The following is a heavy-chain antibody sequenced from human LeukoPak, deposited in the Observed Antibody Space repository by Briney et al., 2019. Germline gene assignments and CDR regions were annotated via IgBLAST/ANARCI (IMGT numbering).Heavy chain of an antibody. CDR3: TRDFWSGYYYYYYYGMDV. CDR1: GYTFTGYY. D-gene: IGHD3-3*01. Sequence: ASVKVSCKASGYTFTGYYMHWVRQAPGQGLEWMGRINPNNGATNYAQKLQGRVTITGDTSISTAYMELSSLRSDDTAVYYCTRDFWSGYYYYYYYGMDVWGQGTTVTVSS. J-gene: IGHJ6*02. CDR2: INPNNGAT. V-gene: IGHV1-2*06.